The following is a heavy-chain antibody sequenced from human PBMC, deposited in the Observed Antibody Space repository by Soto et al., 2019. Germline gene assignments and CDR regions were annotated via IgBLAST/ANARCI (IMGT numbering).Heavy chain of an antibody. D-gene: IGHD6-19*01. CDR1: GYTFTGYY. V-gene: IGHV1-2*04. CDR3: AREDSSGWYVY. J-gene: IGHJ4*02. CDR2: INPNSGGT. Sequence: GASVKVSCKASGYTFTGYYMHWARQAPGQGLEWMGWINPNSGGTNYAQKFQGWVTMTRDTSISTAYMELSRLRSDDTAVYYCAREDSSGWYVYWGQGTLVTVSS.